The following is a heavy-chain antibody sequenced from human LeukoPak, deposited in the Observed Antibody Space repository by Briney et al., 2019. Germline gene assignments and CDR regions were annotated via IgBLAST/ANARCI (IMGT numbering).Heavy chain of an antibody. Sequence: ASVKVSCRVSGYTLTELSMHWVRQAPGKGLEWMGGFDLEDGETIYAQKFQGRVTMTEDTSTDTAYMELSSLRSEDTAVYYCARDSVDGSGTYYNDSPDYWGQGTLVTVSS. D-gene: IGHD3-10*01. J-gene: IGHJ4*02. CDR2: FDLEDGET. CDR3: ARDSVDGSGTYYNDSPDY. V-gene: IGHV1-24*01. CDR1: GYTLTELS.